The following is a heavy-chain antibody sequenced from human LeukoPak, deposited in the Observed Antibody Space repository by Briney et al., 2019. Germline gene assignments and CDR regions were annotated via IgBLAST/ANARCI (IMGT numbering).Heavy chain of an antibody. CDR2: INHSGST. J-gene: IGHJ3*02. Sequence: QTSETLSLTCAVYGGSFSGYYWSWIRQPPGKGLEWIGEINHSGSTYYSPSLKSRVTISLDTSRNQFSLKLNSVTAADTAVYYCAKSNGYGLIDIWGQGTMVTVSS. D-gene: IGHD2-2*03. CDR1: GGSFSGYY. CDR3: AKSNGYGLIDI. V-gene: IGHV4-34*01.